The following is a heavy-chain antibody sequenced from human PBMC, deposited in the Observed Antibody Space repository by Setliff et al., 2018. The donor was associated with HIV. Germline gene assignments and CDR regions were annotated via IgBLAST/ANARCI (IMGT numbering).Heavy chain of an antibody. CDR1: GDSTSSSSSY. J-gene: IGHJ5*02. CDR2: IYYSGST. Sequence: KASETLSLTCTVSGDSTSSSSSYWGWIRQPPGKGLEWIGSIYYSGSTYYNPSLKSRVTISVDTSKNLFSLKLISVTAADQGVYYCARVPVAGANWFDPWGLGTLVTVSS. V-gene: IGHV4-39*01. CDR3: ARVPVAGANWFDP. D-gene: IGHD2-21*01.